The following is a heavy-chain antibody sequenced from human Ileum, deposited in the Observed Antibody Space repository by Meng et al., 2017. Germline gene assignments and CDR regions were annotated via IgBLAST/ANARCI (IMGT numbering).Heavy chain of an antibody. CDR1: GTTISGYY. Sequence: HVQPVRYGYEVKKAGASMKSSGKTNGTTISGYYMQWSREAPGQGLAWMGRINPNSGGTNYAQKFQGRVTMTRDTSISTAYMELRRLRSDDTAVYYCARERFYYYDSSGSINWGQGTLVTVSS. D-gene: IGHD3-22*01. CDR3: ARERFYYYDSSGSIN. V-gene: IGHV1-2*02. J-gene: IGHJ4*02. CDR2: INPNSGGT.